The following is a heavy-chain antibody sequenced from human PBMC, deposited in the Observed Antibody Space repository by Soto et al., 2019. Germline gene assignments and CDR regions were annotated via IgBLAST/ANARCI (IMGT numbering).Heavy chain of an antibody. CDR2: ITGSGAYT. D-gene: IGHD2-2*01. J-gene: IGHJ4*02. CDR1: GFTFNTYA. V-gene: IGHV3-23*01. Sequence: EVQLLESGGGLVQPGGSLRLSCAASGFTFNTYAMSWVRQAPGQGLEWVSAITGSGAYTYHADSLKGRFAISRDNSKNTLYLQMNSLRAEDTAVYYCVKGSSTSRPYYFDYWGQGTLVTVSS. CDR3: VKGSSTSRPYYFDY.